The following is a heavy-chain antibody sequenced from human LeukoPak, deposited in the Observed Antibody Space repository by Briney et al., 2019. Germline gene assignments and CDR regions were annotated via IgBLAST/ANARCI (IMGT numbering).Heavy chain of an antibody. D-gene: IGHD2-2*01. CDR3: VSFYETY. CDR2: INSDGSWT. CDR1: GNYW. Sequence: GGSLRLSCAASGNYWMHWVRQAPGKGLVWVSHINSDGSWTSYADSVKGRFTISKDNAKNTVYLQMNNLRAEDSAVYYCVSFYETYWGRGTLVTVSS. V-gene: IGHV3-74*01. J-gene: IGHJ4*02.